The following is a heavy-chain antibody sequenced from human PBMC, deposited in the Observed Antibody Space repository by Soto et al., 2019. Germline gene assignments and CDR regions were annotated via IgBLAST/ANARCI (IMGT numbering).Heavy chain of an antibody. J-gene: IGHJ6*03. CDR2: ISYDGSNK. V-gene: IGHV3-30*03. CDR3: ARRGYGSRWPNVYMDV. D-gene: IGHD6-13*01. CDR1: GFTFSSYG. Sequence: HPGGSLRLSCAASGFTFSSYGMHGVRQAPGKGLEWVAVISYDGSNKYYADSVKGRFTISRDNSENTLYLQMGSLRAEDMALYYCARRGYGSRWPNVYMDVWGKGTTVTVSS.